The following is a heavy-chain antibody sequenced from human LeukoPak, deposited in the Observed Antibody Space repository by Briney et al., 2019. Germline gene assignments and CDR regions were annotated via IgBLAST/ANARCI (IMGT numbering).Heavy chain of an antibody. CDR1: GFTFSNYG. Sequence: PGRSLRLSCAASGFTFSNYGMPWVRQTPGKGLEWVAVMSYDGSNKYYADSVKGRFTISRDNSKNTLYLQMHSLRAEDTAVYHCAKGFYYDSSGYYEVDYYFDFWGQGTLVTVSS. CDR2: MSYDGSNK. D-gene: IGHD3-22*01. J-gene: IGHJ4*02. CDR3: AKGFYYDSSGYYEVDYYFDF. V-gene: IGHV3-30*18.